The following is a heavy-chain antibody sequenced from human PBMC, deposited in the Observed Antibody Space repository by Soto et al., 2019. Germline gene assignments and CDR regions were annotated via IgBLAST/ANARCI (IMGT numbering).Heavy chain of an antibody. Sequence: GGSLRLSCAASGFTFSLYSMNWVRQAPGKGLEWVSAISGSGGSTYYADSVKGRFTISRDNSKNTLYLQMNSLRAEDTAVYYCAINYYDSSGYPDYFDYWGQGTLATVSS. CDR1: GFTFSLYS. CDR2: ISGSGGST. J-gene: IGHJ4*02. V-gene: IGHV3-23*01. D-gene: IGHD3-22*01. CDR3: AINYYDSSGYPDYFDY.